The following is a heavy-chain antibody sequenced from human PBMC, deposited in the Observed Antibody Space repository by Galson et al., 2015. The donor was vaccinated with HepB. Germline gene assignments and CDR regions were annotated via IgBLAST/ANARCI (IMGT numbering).Heavy chain of an antibody. J-gene: IGHJ3*02. D-gene: IGHD3-10*01. V-gene: IGHV3-20*01. CDR2: INWNGGST. CDR1: GFTFDDYG. CDR3: AREGDGSGTSGAFDI. Sequence: SLRFSCAASGFTFDDYGMSWVRQAPGKGLEWVSGINWNGGSTGYADSVKGRFTISRDNAKNSLYLQMNSLRAEDTALYHCAREGDGSGTSGAFDIWGQGTMVTVSS.